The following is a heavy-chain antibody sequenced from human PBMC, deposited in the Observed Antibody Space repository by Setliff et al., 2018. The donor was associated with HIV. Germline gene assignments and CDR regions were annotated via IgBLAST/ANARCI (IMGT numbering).Heavy chain of an antibody. D-gene: IGHD1-7*01. CDR2: ITSSTYI. CDR3: ARDYAYNWNSVMDA. V-gene: IGHV3-21*01. Sequence: GGSLRLSCAASGFTFSSYSMNWVRQAPGKGLEWVSSITSSTYIYYADAVKGRFTISRDNAKNSLYLQMNSLRAEDTAVYYCARDYAYNWNSVMDAWGKGTTVTVSS. CDR1: GFTFSSYS. J-gene: IGHJ6*03.